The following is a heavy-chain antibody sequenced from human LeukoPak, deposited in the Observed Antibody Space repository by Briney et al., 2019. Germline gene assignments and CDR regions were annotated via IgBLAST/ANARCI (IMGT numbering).Heavy chain of an antibody. CDR3: ARATGYYYDSRGYRSSFNS. CDR2: IYYSGST. Sequence: SETLSLTCTVSGGSISSYYWSWIRQPPGKGLEWIGYIYYSGSTNYNPSLKSRVTISVGTSKNQFSLKLSSVTAADTAVYYCARATGYYYDSRGYRSSFNSGGKEPLVTVS. D-gene: IGHD3-22*01. CDR1: GGSISSYY. V-gene: IGHV4-59*01. J-gene: IGHJ4*02.